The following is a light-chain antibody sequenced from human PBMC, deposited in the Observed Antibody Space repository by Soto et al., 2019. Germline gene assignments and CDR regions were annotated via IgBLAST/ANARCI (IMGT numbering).Light chain of an antibody. CDR2: DVT. J-gene: IGLJ1*01. CDR3: YSYAGTNTHV. CDR1: SSDVGGFKS. V-gene: IGLV2-11*01. Sequence: QSALTQPRSVSGSPGQSVTISGTGTSSDVGGFKSVSWYQHHPDKVPKLMIYDVTKRPSGVPFRFSGSKSGNTASLTISGLQADDEADYYCYSYAGTNTHVFGTGTKVTVL.